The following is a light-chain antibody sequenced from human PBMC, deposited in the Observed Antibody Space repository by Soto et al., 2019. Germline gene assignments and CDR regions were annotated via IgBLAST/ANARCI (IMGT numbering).Light chain of an antibody. Sequence: QSVLTQPPSVTGAPGQRVTISCTGSHSDIGAGYGVHWYQQFPHSAPKLLIYDTTNRPSGVPDRFSGSRSGTSASLAITGLQAEDEADYYCCSLTTSHTDVFGSGTQLTVL. J-gene: IGLJ7*01. CDR2: DTT. V-gene: IGLV1-40*01. CDR3: CSLTTSHTDV. CDR1: HSDIGAGYG.